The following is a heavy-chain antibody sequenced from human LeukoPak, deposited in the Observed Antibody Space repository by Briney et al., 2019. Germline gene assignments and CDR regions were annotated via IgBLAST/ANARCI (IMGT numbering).Heavy chain of an antibody. Sequence: ASVKVSCKASGYTFTSYDINWVRQAPGQGLEWMGIINPSGGSTSYAQKFQGRVTMTRDTSTSTVYMELSSLRSEDTAVYYCASQPGGNSVDFRVLPSYYFDYWGQGTLVTVSS. V-gene: IGHV1-46*01. CDR2: INPSGGST. CDR3: ASQPGGNSVDFRVLPSYYFDY. D-gene: IGHD4-23*01. J-gene: IGHJ4*02. CDR1: GYTFTSYD.